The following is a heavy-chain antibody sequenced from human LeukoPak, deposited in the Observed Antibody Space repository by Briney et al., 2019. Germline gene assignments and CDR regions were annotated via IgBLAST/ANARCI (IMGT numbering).Heavy chain of an antibody. CDR2: ISAYNGNT. CDR3: ALWRQEAVNYYYYYMDV. Sequence: ASVKVSCKASGYTFTSYGISWVRQAPGQGLEWMGWISAYNGNTNYAQKLQGRVTMTTDTSTSTAYMELRSLRSEDTAVYYCALWRQEAVNYYYYYMDVWGKGTTVTISS. CDR1: GYTFTSYG. D-gene: IGHD3-3*01. V-gene: IGHV1-18*01. J-gene: IGHJ6*03.